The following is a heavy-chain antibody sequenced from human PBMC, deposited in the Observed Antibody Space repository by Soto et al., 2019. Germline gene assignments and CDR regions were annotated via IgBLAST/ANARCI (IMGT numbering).Heavy chain of an antibody. CDR3: ARSEWIQLWFDY. CDR2: LYYSGIS. J-gene: IGHJ4*02. Sequence: QVQLLESGPGLVKPSQTLSLICNVSGASISSGGYYWSWIRQRPGGGLEWLGFLYYSGISHYNPSLKSRATSSVDTSKNKFSLKLISVTAAYTAVYYCARSEWIQLWFDYWGQGALVTVS. V-gene: IGHV4-31*03. CDR1: GASISSGGYY. D-gene: IGHD5-18*01.